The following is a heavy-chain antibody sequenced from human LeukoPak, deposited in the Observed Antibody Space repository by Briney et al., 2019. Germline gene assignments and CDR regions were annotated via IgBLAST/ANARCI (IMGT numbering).Heavy chain of an antibody. CDR2: INQDGSEK. V-gene: IGHV3-7*04. Sequence: GGSLRLSCAASGFIFRNYWMSWVRQAPGNGLEGVANINQDGSEKYYVVSVKGRFTISRDNAKNSLYLQMNTLRADDTAVYYCARDDNYGSDYWGQGTLVTVSA. J-gene: IGHJ4*02. CDR3: ARDDNYGSDY. CDR1: GFIFRNYW. D-gene: IGHD3-10*01.